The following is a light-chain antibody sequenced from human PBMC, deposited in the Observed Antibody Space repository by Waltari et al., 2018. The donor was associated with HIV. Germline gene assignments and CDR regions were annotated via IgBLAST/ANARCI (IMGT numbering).Light chain of an antibody. CDR1: SSDVGGYNY. Sequence: QSALTQPASVSGSPGQSITISCTGTSSDVGGYNYVSWYQHPPDKAPKLMIYEVSDRPSGVANRFSGSKSGTSASLAISGLQSEDEADYYCAVWDDSLNAYVFGTGTTVTVL. CDR3: AVWDDSLNAYV. CDR2: EVS. V-gene: IGLV2-14*01. J-gene: IGLJ1*01.